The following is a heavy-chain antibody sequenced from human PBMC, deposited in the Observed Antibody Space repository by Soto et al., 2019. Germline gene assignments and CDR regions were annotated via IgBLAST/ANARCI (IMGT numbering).Heavy chain of an antibody. V-gene: IGHV4-59*01. D-gene: IGHD4-17*01. CDR2: ISYTGSA. Sequence: PSETLSLTCTVSGGSINYSYWTWIRQPPGKGLEWIGYISYTGSANYNASLKGRLTISVDTSKNQFSLKLSSVTAADTALYYCARVNYGDYYYGMDVWGQGTTVTVSS. J-gene: IGHJ6*02. CDR1: GGSINYSY. CDR3: ARVNYGDYYYGMDV.